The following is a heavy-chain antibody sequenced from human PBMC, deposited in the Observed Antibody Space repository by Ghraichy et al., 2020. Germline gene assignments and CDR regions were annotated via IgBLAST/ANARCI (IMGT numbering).Heavy chain of an antibody. CDR2: IYYSGST. CDR3: AREQSTVTNMAFDI. Sequence: SQTLSLTCTVSGGSISSGDYYWSWIRQPPGKGLEWIGYIYYSGSTYYNPSLRSRVTISVDTSKNQFSLKLSSVTAADSAVYYCAREQSTVTNMAFDIWGQGTMVTVSS. V-gene: IGHV4-30-4*01. D-gene: IGHD4-17*01. CDR1: GGSISSGDYY. J-gene: IGHJ3*02.